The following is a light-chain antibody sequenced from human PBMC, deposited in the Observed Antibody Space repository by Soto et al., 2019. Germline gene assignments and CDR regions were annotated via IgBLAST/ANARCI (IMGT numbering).Light chain of an antibody. CDR1: SSNIGSNY. CDR3: AVWDDSLSGQV. CDR2: STD. V-gene: IGLV1-47*02. J-gene: IGLJ1*01. Sequence: QAVVTQPPSASGTPGQSVIISCSGSSSNIGSNYVYWHQQFPGTAPKLLIYSTDQRPSGVPDRFSASKSGTSASLAISGLRSEDEADYYCAVWDDSLSGQVFGTGTKLTVL.